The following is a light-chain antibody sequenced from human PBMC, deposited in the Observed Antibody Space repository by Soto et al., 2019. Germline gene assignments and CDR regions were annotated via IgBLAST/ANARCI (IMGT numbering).Light chain of an antibody. CDR3: AAWDDSLNAYV. Sequence: QSVLTQAPSASGTPGQRVTMSCSGSSSNIGSNTVNWYQQLPGTAPKLLIYSNNQRPSGVPDRFSGSKSGTSASLAISGLQSEDEADYYCAAWDDSLNAYVFGTGTKLTVL. J-gene: IGLJ1*01. V-gene: IGLV1-44*01. CDR2: SNN. CDR1: SSNIGSNT.